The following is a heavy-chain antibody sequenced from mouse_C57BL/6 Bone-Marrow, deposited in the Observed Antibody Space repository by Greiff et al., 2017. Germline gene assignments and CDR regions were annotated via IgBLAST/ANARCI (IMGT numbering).Heavy chain of an antibody. CDR3: ARPYDSNYWYFEV. V-gene: IGHV1-55*01. D-gene: IGHD2-5*01. J-gene: IGHJ1*03. Sequence: VQLQQPGAELVQPGASVKMSCKASGYTFTGYWITWVQQRPGQGLEWIGDIYPGSGRTNYNEKFKSKATLTVDTSYSTAYMQLSSLTTEGSAVYYCARPYDSNYWYFEVWGTGTTVTVSS. CDR1: GYTFTGYW. CDR2: IYPGSGRT.